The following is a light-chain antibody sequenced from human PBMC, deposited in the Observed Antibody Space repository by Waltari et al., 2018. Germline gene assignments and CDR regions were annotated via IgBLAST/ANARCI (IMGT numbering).Light chain of an antibody. J-gene: IGLJ2*01. CDR2: DVN. CDR3: SSFTSRRTLV. CDR1: SSDVDAYNY. Sequence: QSALTQPASVSGSPGQSITISCTGTSSDVDAYNYVSWYQQHPGKVPKVRIYDVNKRPSGFSYPFSGSKSGNTASLTISGLQSEDEADYYCSSFTSRRTLVFGGGTKLTVL. V-gene: IGLV2-14*01.